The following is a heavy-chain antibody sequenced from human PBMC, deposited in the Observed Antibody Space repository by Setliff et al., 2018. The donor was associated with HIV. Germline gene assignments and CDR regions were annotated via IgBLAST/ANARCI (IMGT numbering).Heavy chain of an antibody. CDR3: VRVFVDTAVLRVLEYYFDS. CDR1: GGSISSSSYY. CDR2: MYYSGST. V-gene: IGHV4-39*07. D-gene: IGHD5-18*01. J-gene: IGHJ4*02. Sequence: SETLSLTCTVSGGSISSSSYYWGWVRQPPGKGLEWIGSMYYSGSTYYTPSLKSRITISLDTSKNQFSLRMRSVTAADTAVYYCVRVFVDTAVLRVLEYYFDSWGRGTLVTVSS.